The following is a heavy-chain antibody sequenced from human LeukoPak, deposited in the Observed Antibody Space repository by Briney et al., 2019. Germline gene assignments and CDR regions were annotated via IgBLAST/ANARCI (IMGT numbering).Heavy chain of an antibody. CDR1: GGTFSSYA. J-gene: IGHJ4*02. CDR3: ARGPTNYYDSSGYPLTEYFDY. D-gene: IGHD3-22*01. Sequence: ASVTVSYTASGGTFSSYAISWVRQAPGQGLEWMGGIIPIFGTANYAQKFQGRVTTTADESTSTAYMELSSLRSEDTAVYYCARGPTNYYDSSGYPLTEYFDYWGQGILVTVSS. CDR2: IIPIFGTA. V-gene: IGHV1-69*13.